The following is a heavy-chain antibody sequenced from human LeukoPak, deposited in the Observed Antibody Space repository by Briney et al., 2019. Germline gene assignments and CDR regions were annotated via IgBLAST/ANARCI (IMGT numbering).Heavy chain of an antibody. Sequence: GGSLRLSCAASGFTFTSYSMNWVRQAPGKGLEWVSTIGGGGGSTYYADSVKGRFTISRDNSKNTLYLQVNSLRAEDTAVHYCAKGGKWDVTPFDYWGQGTLVTVSS. D-gene: IGHD1-26*01. CDR2: IGGGGGST. CDR3: AKGGKWDVTPFDY. CDR1: GFTFTSYS. V-gene: IGHV3-23*01. J-gene: IGHJ4*02.